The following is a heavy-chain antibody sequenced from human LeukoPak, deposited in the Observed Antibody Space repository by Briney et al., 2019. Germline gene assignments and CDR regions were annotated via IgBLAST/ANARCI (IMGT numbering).Heavy chain of an antibody. CDR3: ARDQYCSSTICSPPSYYYGMDV. V-gene: IGHV3-30*04. CDR1: GFTFSSYA. D-gene: IGHD2-2*01. CDR2: ISYDGSNK. J-gene: IGHJ6*04. Sequence: GGSLRLSCAASGFTFSSYAMHWVRQAPGKGLEWVAVISYDGSNKYYADSVKGRFTISRDNSKNTLYLQMNSLRAEDTAVYYCARDQYCSSTICSPPSYYYGMDVWGKGTTVTVSS.